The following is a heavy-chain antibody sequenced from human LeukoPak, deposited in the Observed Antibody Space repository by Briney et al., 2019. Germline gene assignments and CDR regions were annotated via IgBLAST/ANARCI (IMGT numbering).Heavy chain of an antibody. D-gene: IGHD6-6*01. CDR3: ARVTPIAAYGY. Sequence: GGSLRLSCAASGFTFSSYEMNWVRQAPGKGLEWVSYISSSGSTIYYADSVKGRFTISRDNAKNSLYLQMNSLRAEDKAVYYRARVTPIAAYGYWGQGTLVTVSS. V-gene: IGHV3-48*03. J-gene: IGHJ4*02. CDR1: GFTFSSYE. CDR2: ISSSGSTI.